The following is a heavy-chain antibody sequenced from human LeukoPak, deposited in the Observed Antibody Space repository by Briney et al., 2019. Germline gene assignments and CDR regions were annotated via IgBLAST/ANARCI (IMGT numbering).Heavy chain of an antibody. CDR3: ARGRGTAVAGSGDDY. J-gene: IGHJ4*02. CDR1: GGSFSGHY. CDR2: INHSGST. D-gene: IGHD6-19*01. V-gene: IGHV4-34*01. Sequence: SETLSLTCAVYGGSFSGHYWSWIRQPPGKGLEWIGEINHSGSTNYNPSLKSRVTISVDTSKNQFSLKLSSVTAADTAVYYCARGRGTAVAGSGDDYWGQGTLVTVSS.